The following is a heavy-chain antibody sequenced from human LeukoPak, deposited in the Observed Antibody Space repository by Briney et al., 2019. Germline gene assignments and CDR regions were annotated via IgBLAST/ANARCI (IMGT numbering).Heavy chain of an antibody. V-gene: IGHV4-30-4*08. CDR3: ASYSSLFDY. CDR2: IYYSGNT. J-gene: IGHJ4*02. Sequence: SQTLSLTCTVSGGSISSGDYYWNWIRQPPGKGLEWIGYIYYSGNTYYNPFLKSRVTISVDTSKNQFSLKLSSVTAAETAVYYCASYSSLFDYWGQGTLVTVSS. CDR1: GGSISSGDYY. D-gene: IGHD3-22*01.